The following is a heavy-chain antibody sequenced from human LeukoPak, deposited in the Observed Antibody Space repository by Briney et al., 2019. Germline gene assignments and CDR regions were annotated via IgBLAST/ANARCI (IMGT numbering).Heavy chain of an antibody. Sequence: GGSLRLSCAASGFIFDDFAMHWVRQAPGKGLEWDSGISWNSATKDYADSVKGRFTISRDNGKNSLYLQMNSLRAEDTAVYYCARDQWVRGKNDYWGQGTLVTVSS. CDR1: GFIFDDFA. D-gene: IGHD3-10*01. J-gene: IGHJ4*02. CDR2: ISWNSATK. CDR3: ARDQWVRGKNDY. V-gene: IGHV3-9*01.